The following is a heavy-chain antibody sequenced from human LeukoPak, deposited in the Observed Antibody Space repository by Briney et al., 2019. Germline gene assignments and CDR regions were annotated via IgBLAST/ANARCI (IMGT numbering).Heavy chain of an antibody. CDR3: ATISAQTFDI. CDR1: GFSFRSHW. Sequence: GGSLRLSCVGSGFSFRSHWVNWVRQSPGKGLEWVANIKPGGSDKYYVDSARGRFTVSRDNAKNSAFLQMNSLRAEDTAIYYCATISAQTFDIWGQGTLVSVSS. D-gene: IGHD5-24*01. CDR2: IKPGGSDK. J-gene: IGHJ3*02. V-gene: IGHV3-7*01.